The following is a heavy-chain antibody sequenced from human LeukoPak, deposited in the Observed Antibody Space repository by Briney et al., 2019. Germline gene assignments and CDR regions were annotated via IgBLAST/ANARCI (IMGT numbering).Heavy chain of an antibody. J-gene: IGHJ4*02. Sequence: GGSLRLSCAASGFTFSSYDMHWVRQATGKGLEWVSAIGTAGDTYYSGSVKGRFTISRENAKNTLYLQMNSLRAEDTAVYYCAREWGYYDSTGGYFDYWGQGTLVIVSS. CDR2: IGTAGDT. V-gene: IGHV3-13*01. CDR1: GFTFSSYD. D-gene: IGHD3-22*01. CDR3: AREWGYYDSTGGYFDY.